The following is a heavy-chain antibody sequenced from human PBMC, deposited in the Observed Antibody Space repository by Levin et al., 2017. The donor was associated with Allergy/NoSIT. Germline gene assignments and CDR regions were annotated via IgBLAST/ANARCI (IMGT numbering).Heavy chain of an antibody. D-gene: IGHD2-15*01. V-gene: IGHV3-23*01. CDR2: ISGSGGST. CDR1: GFTFSSYA. J-gene: IGHJ1*01. CDR3: AKDGFYCSGGRCYSEYFQH. Sequence: GGSLRLSCAASGFTFSSYAMSWVRQGPGKGLEWVSAISGSGGSTYYAESVKGRFTISRDNSKNTLYLQMNSLRAEDTAVYYCAKDGFYCSGGRCYSEYFQHWGQGTLVTVSS.